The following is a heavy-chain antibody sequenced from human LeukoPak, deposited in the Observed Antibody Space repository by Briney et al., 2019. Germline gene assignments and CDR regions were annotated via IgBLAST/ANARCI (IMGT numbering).Heavy chain of an antibody. V-gene: IGHV3-7*04. Sequence: GGSLRLSCVASAFAFSSNWMSWVRQAPGKGLEWVASIKEDGSETYYVDSVKGRFTISRDNAKNSLYLQMNSLRAEDTAVYYCARDLHPKYYLPDYWGQGTLVTVSS. J-gene: IGHJ4*02. CDR2: IKEDGSET. CDR1: AFAFSSNW. CDR3: ARDLHPKYYLPDY. D-gene: IGHD2/OR15-2a*01.